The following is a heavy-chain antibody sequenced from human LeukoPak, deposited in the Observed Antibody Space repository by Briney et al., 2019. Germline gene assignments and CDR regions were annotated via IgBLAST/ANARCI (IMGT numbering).Heavy chain of an antibody. Sequence: SGPTLVKPTQTLTLTCTFSGFSLSTSGVGVGWIRQPPGKGLEWIGYIYYSGSTNYNPSLKSRVTVSVDTSKNQFSLKLSSVTAADTAVYYCARVTMVRGPFDPWGQGTLVTVSS. D-gene: IGHD3-10*01. CDR2: IYYSGST. CDR1: GFSLSTSGVG. V-gene: IGHV4-61*08. CDR3: ARVTMVRGPFDP. J-gene: IGHJ5*02.